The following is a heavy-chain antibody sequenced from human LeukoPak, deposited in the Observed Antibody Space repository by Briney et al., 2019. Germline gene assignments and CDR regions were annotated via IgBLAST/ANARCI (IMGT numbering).Heavy chain of an antibody. CDR3: ARDGVDSSSWYYYYYMDV. V-gene: IGHV3-7*01. CDR2: KKQDGSEK. Sequence: GGSLRLSCAASGFTFSSYWMSWVRQAPGKGLEGVANKKQDGSEKYYVDSVKGRFTISRDNAKNSLYLQMNSLRAEDTAVYYCARDGVDSSSWYYYYYMDVWGKGTTVTVSS. D-gene: IGHD6-13*01. CDR1: GFTFSSYW. J-gene: IGHJ6*03.